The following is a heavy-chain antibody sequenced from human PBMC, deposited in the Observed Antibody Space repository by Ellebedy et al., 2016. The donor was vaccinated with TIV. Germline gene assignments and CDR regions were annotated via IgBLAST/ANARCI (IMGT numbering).Heavy chain of an antibody. CDR2: MTGSSTPI. CDR1: GFRFSDYS. Sequence: PGGSLRLSCAASGFRFSDYSMNWVRQAPGKGLEWISYMTGSSTPIHYADSVKGRFTISRDNAKNSLSLQMNSLRDEDTAVYYCARSVQWYLDLWGRGTLVTVSS. J-gene: IGHJ2*01. V-gene: IGHV3-48*02. CDR3: ARSVQWYLDL.